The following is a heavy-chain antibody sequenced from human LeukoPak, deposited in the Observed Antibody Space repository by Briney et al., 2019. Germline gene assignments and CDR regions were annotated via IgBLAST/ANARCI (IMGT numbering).Heavy chain of an antibody. Sequence: PSETLSFTCTVSGGSISSYYWSWIRQPAGKGLEWIGRIYTSGSTNYNPSLKSRVTMSVDTSKNQFSPKLSSVAAADTAVYYCARDRSIAARPGGMDVWGQGTTVTVSS. CDR3: ARDRSIAARPGGMDV. J-gene: IGHJ6*02. CDR1: GGSISSYY. D-gene: IGHD6-6*01. V-gene: IGHV4-4*07. CDR2: IYTSGST.